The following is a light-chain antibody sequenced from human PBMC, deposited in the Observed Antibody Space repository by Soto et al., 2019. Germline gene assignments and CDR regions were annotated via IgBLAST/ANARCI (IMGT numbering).Light chain of an antibody. CDR2: EVS. V-gene: IGLV2-8*01. CDR1: SSDVGGYDY. Sequence: QSVLTQPPSASGSPGHSVTISCAGTSSDVGGYDYVSWYQQHPGKAPKLIIYEVSKRPSGVPDRFSGSKSGNTASLTISGLQAEDEADYYCSSYTSSSAYVFGTGTKVTVL. CDR3: SSYTSSSAYV. J-gene: IGLJ1*01.